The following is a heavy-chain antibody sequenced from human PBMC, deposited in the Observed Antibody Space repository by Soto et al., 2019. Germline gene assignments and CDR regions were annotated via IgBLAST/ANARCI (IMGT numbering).Heavy chain of an antibody. CDR3: ARGLSHMVKYYYYGMDV. D-gene: IGHD2-21*01. V-gene: IGHV4-61*01. CDR1: GGSVSSGSYY. Sequence: QVQLQESGPRLVKPSETLSLTCTVSGGSVSSGSYYWSWIRQPPGKGLEWIAYISYSGTTNYNPSLKSRVTISVDTSKNQFFLKVSSVTAADTAVYYCARGLSHMVKYYYYGMDVWGQGTTVTVSS. J-gene: IGHJ6*02. CDR2: ISYSGTT.